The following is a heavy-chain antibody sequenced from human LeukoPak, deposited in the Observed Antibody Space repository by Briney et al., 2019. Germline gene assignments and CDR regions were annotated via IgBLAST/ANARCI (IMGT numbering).Heavy chain of an antibody. J-gene: IGHJ6*03. V-gene: IGHV4-4*07. CDR3: ARDRVTVVRGVYYYYYYMDV. D-gene: IGHD3-10*01. CDR1: GGSISSYY. CDR2: IYTSGST. Sequence: PSETLSLTCTISGGSISSYYWSWIRQPPGKGLEWVGRIYTSGSTNYNPSLKSRVTMSVDTSKNQFSLKLSSVTAADTAVYYCARDRVTVVRGVYYYYYYMDVWGKGTTVTISS.